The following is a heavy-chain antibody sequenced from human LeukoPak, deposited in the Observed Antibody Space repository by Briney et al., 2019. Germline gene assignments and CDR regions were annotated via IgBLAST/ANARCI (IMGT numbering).Heavy chain of an antibody. Sequence: PGGSLRLSCAASGFTFDDYTMHWVRHAPGKGLEWVSGISWNSSSIGYADSVKGRFTISRDNAKNSLYLQMNSLRAEDTALYYCAKDIFYRGSPHYYGMDVWGQGTTVTVSS. CDR3: AKDIFYRGSPHYYGMDV. CDR2: ISWNSSSI. V-gene: IGHV3-9*01. CDR1: GFTFDDYT. D-gene: IGHD1-26*01. J-gene: IGHJ6*02.